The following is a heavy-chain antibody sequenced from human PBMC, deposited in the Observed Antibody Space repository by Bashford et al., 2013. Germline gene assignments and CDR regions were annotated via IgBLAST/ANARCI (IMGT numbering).Heavy chain of an antibody. Sequence: SSETLSLTCTVSGGSISSYSWSWIRQPAGKGLEWIGRIYTSGSTYYNPSLKSRVTISVDTSKNQFSLKLSSVTAADTAVYYCARSIKWGWPQYNWFDPVGPGNPGHRLL. CDR3: ARSIKWGWPQYNWFDP. CDR2: IYTSGST. J-gene: IGHJ5*02. V-gene: IGHV4-4*07. CDR1: GGSISSYS. D-gene: IGHD5-24*01.